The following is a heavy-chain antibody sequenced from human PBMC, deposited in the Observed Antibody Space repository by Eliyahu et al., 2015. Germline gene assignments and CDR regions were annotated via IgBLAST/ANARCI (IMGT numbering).Heavy chain of an antibody. V-gene: IGHV3-21*06. CDR2: ISSNINNI. J-gene: IGHJ4*02. CDR1: GYSFSTYT. Sequence: EVRLEESGGGLVKPGGSLXLSCEGSGYSFSTYTMNWVRQAPGKGLEWVSSISSNINNIYYADSVKGRFSISRDNAKNSLFLQMDSLRAEDTAVYYCAKGNGDYLDYWGQGTLVTVSS. D-gene: IGHD2-8*01. CDR3: AKGNGDYLDY.